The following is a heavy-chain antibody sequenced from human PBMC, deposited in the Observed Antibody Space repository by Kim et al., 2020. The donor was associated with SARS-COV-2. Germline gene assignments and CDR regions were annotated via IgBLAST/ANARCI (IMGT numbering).Heavy chain of an antibody. Sequence: SVKVSCKASGGTFSSYTISWVRQAPGQGLEWMGRIIPILGIANYAQKFQGRVTITADKSTSTAYMELSSLRSEDTAVYYCAAVLTYSSSWYGGLGKFDYWGQGTLVTVSS. CDR3: AAVLTYSSSWYGGLGKFDY. CDR1: GGTFSSYT. J-gene: IGHJ4*02. D-gene: IGHD6-13*01. CDR2: IIPILGIA. V-gene: IGHV1-69*02.